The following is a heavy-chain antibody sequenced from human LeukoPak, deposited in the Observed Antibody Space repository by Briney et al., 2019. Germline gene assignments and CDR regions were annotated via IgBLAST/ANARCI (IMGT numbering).Heavy chain of an antibody. J-gene: IGHJ4*02. V-gene: IGHV3-9*01. CDR3: ARGPPSMVRGVNFDY. CDR1: GFIFNNYA. D-gene: IGHD3-10*01. Sequence: GGSLRLSCAGSGFIFNNYAMHWVRQPPGKGLEWVSGISWNSGSIDYADSVKGRFTISRDNAKNSLYLQMNSLRAEDTAVYYCARGPPSMVRGVNFDYWGQGTLVTVSS. CDR2: ISWNSGSI.